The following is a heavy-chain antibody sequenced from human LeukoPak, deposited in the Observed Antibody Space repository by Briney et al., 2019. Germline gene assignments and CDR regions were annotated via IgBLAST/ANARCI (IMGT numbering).Heavy chain of an antibody. J-gene: IGHJ4*02. CDR1: GFTFSSYP. Sequence: GGSLRLSCAASGFTFSSYPMDWVRQAPGKGLEWVSVISGSGGATFYGNSVQGRFTISRDNSRDTLYLQMNSLTAEDTAVYYCGKYLQTSVGANDYWGQGTLVTVSS. CDR3: GKYLQTSVGANDY. D-gene: IGHD1-26*01. V-gene: IGHV3-23*01. CDR2: ISGSGGAT.